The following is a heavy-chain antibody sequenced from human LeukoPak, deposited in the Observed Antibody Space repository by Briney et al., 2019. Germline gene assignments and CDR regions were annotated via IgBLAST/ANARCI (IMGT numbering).Heavy chain of an antibody. CDR1: GFTFSSYS. J-gene: IGHJ6*02. V-gene: IGHV3-21*01. Sequence: PGGSLRLSCAASGFTFSSYSMNWVRQAPGKGLEWVSSISSSSGYIYYADSVKGRFTISRDNAKNSLYLQTNSLRAEDTAVYYCARDSPPTSYYYYGMDVWGQGTTVTVSS. CDR2: ISSSSGYI. D-gene: IGHD3-16*01. CDR3: ARDSPPTSYYYYGMDV.